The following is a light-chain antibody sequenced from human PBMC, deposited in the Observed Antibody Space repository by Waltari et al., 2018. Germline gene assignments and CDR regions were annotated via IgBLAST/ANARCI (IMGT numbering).Light chain of an antibody. J-gene: IGKJ5*01. CDR2: DAS. CDR3: QQYNRWPPIT. V-gene: IGKV3-15*01. Sequence: EIVMTQSPATLSVSPGETATLSCRASQSVSSNVAWYQKKPGQAPRLLIYDASTRSNSIPARFRGSGSGTEFTLTISSLQSEDFAVYYCQQYNRWPPITFGQGTRLEIK. CDR1: QSVSSN.